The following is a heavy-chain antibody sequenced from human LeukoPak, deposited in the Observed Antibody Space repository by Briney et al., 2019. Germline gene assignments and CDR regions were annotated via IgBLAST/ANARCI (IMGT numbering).Heavy chain of an antibody. CDR2: IKQDGSEK. D-gene: IGHD3-3*01. V-gene: IGHV3-7*01. Sequence: GGSLRLSCAASGFTFSNYWMSWVRQAPGKGLEWVANIKQDGSEKYYVDSVKGRFTISRDNAKNSLYLQMNSLRAEDTAVYYCARDSTYDFWSGPYYFDYWGQGTLVTVSS. CDR1: GFTFSNYW. J-gene: IGHJ4*02. CDR3: ARDSTYDFWSGPYYFDY.